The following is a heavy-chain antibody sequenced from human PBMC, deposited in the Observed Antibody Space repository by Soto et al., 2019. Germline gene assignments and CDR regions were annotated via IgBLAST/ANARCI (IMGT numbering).Heavy chain of an antibody. CDR1: GFTLSNYW. CDR2: MNGEGTST. CDR3: ATVPPSRLAAFEV. Sequence: VESGGELVRPGGSLRLSCSASGFTLSNYWMHWLRQVPGKGPVWVARMNGEGTSTNYADSVKGRFSISRDTAKTTLFLQMNILTVEDTALYYCATVPPSRLAAFEVWGQGTVVTVSS. V-gene: IGHV3-74*01. J-gene: IGHJ3*01. D-gene: IGHD3-3*01.